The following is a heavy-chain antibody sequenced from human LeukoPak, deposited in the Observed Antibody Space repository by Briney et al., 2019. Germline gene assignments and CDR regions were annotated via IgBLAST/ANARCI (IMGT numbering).Heavy chain of an antibody. Sequence: SETLSLTCAVSGGSINSETYYWAWIRQNPGKDLEWIGYIYRTGITYPNPSLKSRLTISVDTSKNQFSLNLSSVTAADTAVYYCAREVHCGGDCYSGWFDPWGQGTLVTVSS. V-gene: IGHV4-31*11. D-gene: IGHD2-21*02. J-gene: IGHJ5*02. CDR2: IYRTGIT. CDR1: GGSINSETYY. CDR3: AREVHCGGDCYSGWFDP.